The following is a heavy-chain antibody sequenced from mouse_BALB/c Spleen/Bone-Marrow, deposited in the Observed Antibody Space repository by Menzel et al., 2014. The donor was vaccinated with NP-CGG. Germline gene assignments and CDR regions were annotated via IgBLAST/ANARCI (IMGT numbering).Heavy chain of an antibody. J-gene: IGHJ4*01. V-gene: IGHV14-3*02. Sequence: VQLQQSGAELVKPGASVKLSCTVSGFNIKDTYMHWVKQRPEQGLEWIGRIDPANGYTNYAPKFQGKATITADTSSNTAYLQLSSLTSEDTAVYYCASKKNYYAMDYWGQGTSVTVSS. CDR3: ASKKNYYAMDY. CDR1: GFNIKDTY. CDR2: IDPANGYT.